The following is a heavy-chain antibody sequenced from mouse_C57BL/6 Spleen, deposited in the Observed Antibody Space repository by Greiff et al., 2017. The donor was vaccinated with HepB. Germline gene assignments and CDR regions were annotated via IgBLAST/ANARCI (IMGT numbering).Heavy chain of an antibody. D-gene: IGHD3-1*01. CDR1: GYTFTDYY. CDR3: ARLGTPSWAEYYYALDY. J-gene: IGHJ4*01. Sequence: EVQLQQSGPELVKPGASVKISCKASGYTFTDYYMNWVKQSHGKSLEWIGDINPNNGGTSYNQKFKGKATLTVDKSSSTAYMELRSLTSEDSAVYYCARLGTPSWAEYYYALDYWGQGTSVTVSS. CDR2: INPNNGGT. V-gene: IGHV1-26*01.